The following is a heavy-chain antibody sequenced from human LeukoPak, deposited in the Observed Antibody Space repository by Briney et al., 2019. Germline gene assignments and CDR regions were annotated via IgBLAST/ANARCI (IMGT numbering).Heavy chain of an antibody. V-gene: IGHV3-30-3*01. D-gene: IGHD2-2*01. CDR1: GFTFSSYA. J-gene: IGHJ6*03. CDR3: ARSGGSYCSSTSCPLYYYYYMDV. Sequence: PGRSLRLSCAASGFTFSSYAMHWVRQAPGKGLEWVAVISYDGSNKYYADSVKGRFTISRDNSKNTLYLQMNSLRAEDTAVYYCARSGGSYCSSTSCPLYYYYYMDVWGRGTTVTVSS. CDR2: ISYDGSNK.